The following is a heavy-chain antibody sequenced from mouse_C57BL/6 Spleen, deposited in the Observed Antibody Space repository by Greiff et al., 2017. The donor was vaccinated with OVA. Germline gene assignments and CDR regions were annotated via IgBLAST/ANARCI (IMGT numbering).Heavy chain of an antibody. CDR2: IWGDGST. Sequence: QVQLKESGPGLVAPSQSLSITCTVSGFSLTSYGVSWVRQPPGKGLEWLGVIWGDGSTNYHSAPISRLSNSKDNSKSQVFLKLNSLQTDDTATYYCAKLSVTTVVAPCYYAMDYWGQGTSVTVSS. D-gene: IGHD1-1*01. V-gene: IGHV2-3*01. CDR1: GFSLTSYG. CDR3: AKLSVTTVVAPCYYAMDY. J-gene: IGHJ4*01.